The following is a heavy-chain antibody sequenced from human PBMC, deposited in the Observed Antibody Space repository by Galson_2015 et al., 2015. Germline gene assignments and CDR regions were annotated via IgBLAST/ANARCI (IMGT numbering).Heavy chain of an antibody. CDR3: ATTVDYGDYVDYYYYMDV. Sequence: SVKLSCKASGGTFSSYAISWVRQAPGQGLEWMGGIIPIFGTANYAQKFQGRVTITADGSTSTAYMELSSLRSEDTAVYYCATTVDYGDYVDYYYYMDVWGKGTTVTVSS. D-gene: IGHD4-17*01. V-gene: IGHV1-69*13. CDR2: IIPIFGTA. J-gene: IGHJ6*03. CDR1: GGTFSSYA.